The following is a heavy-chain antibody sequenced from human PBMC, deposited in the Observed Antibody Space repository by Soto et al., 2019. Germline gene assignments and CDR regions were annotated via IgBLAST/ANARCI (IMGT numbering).Heavy chain of an antibody. V-gene: IGHV1-18*04. J-gene: IGHJ4*02. CDR1: GYTFTSYG. CDR2: ISAYNGNT. Sequence: GSSVKVSCKASGYTFTSYGISWVRQAPGQGLEWMGWISAYNGNTNYAQKLQGRVTMTTDTSTSTAYMELSSLRSEDTAVYYCAADVRSVTAIPPPDDYWGQGTLVTVSS. CDR3: AADVRSVTAIPPPDDY. D-gene: IGHD2-21*02.